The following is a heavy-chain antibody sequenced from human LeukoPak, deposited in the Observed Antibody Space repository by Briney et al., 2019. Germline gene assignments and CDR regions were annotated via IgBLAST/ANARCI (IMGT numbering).Heavy chain of an antibody. V-gene: IGHV4-59*01. D-gene: IGHD1-1*01. CDR3: ARDHSGELERRYAFDI. CDR2: IYYSGST. CDR1: GGSISSYY. Sequence: SETLSHTCTVSGGSISSYYWSWIRQPPGKGLEWIGYIYYSGSTNYNPSLKSRVTISVDTSKNQFSLKLSSVTAADTAVYYCARDHSGELERRYAFDIWGQGTMVTVSS. J-gene: IGHJ3*02.